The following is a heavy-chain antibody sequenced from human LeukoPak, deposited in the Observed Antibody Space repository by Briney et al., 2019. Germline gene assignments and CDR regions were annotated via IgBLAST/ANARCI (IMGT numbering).Heavy chain of an antibody. CDR1: GGSISSSNYY. J-gene: IGHJ4*02. V-gene: IGHV4-39*01. CDR3: ASSPSGYWWNFDC. Sequence: PSETLSLTCTVSGGSISSSNYYWGWIRQTPGKGLEWIGSIYYSGSTYYNPSLKSRVTISVDTTKNQFSLKLTSVTAADTAVYYCASSPSGYWWNFDCWGQGTLVTVSS. CDR2: IYYSGST. D-gene: IGHD3-22*01.